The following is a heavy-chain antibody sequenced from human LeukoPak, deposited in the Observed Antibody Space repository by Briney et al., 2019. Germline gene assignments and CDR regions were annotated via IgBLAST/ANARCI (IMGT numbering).Heavy chain of an antibody. CDR1: GGTFSSYA. CDR3: ARDSRRSGTTLDY. V-gene: IGHV1-69*05. CDR2: IIPIFGTA. J-gene: IGHJ4*02. Sequence: SVKVSCKASGGTFSSYAISWVRQAPGQGLEWMGGIIPIFGTANYAQKFQGRVTITTDESTSTAYMELSSLISEDTAVYYCARDSRRSGTTLDYWGQGTLVTVSS. D-gene: IGHD1-7*01.